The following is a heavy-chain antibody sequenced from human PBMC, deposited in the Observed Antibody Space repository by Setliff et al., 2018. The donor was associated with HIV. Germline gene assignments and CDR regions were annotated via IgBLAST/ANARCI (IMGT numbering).Heavy chain of an antibody. CDR2: IDWDDDN. Sequence: SGPTLVNPTQTLTLTCTFSGFSLSTDGMCVSWIRQPPGKALEWLARIDWDDDNYYSTSLKTRLTISRDTSKNQVVLTITNVDPVDTATYYCAQQLLPLGAYNYETWGQGMLVTSPQ. J-gene: IGHJ5*02. CDR3: AQQLLPLGAYNYET. D-gene: IGHD1-1*01. CDR1: GFSLSTDGMC. V-gene: IGHV2-70*12.